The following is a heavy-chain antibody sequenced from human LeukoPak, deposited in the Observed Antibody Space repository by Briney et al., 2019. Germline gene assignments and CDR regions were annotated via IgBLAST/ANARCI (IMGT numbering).Heavy chain of an antibody. CDR2: IKQDGTET. J-gene: IGHJ5*01. V-gene: IGHV3-7*05. D-gene: IGHD4-17*01. Sequence: GGSLRLSCAASGFIFSSYWMTWVRQAPGKGLEWVDNIKQDGTETYYVDSLKGRFTISRDNAKNSLYLQLNSLRAEDTAVYYCARAPTVTTRVFASWGQGTLVTVSS. CDR3: ARAPTVTTRVFAS. CDR1: GFIFSSYW.